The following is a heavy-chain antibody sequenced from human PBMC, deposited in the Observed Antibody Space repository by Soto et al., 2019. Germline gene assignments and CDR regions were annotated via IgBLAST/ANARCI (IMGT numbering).Heavy chain of an antibody. CDR3: ARDAYISGYYQFDY. V-gene: IGHV3-74*01. J-gene: IGHJ4*02. D-gene: IGHD6-19*01. CDR1: GFTFSSYW. CDR2: IHFDGSTT. Sequence: EVQLVESGGGLVQPGGSLRLSCAASGFTFSSYWRHWVRQVPGKGLVWGSRIHFDGSTTHYADSVKGRFTISRDNAKNTLSLQMNSLRAEDTAVYYCARDAYISGYYQFDYWGQGTLVTVSS.